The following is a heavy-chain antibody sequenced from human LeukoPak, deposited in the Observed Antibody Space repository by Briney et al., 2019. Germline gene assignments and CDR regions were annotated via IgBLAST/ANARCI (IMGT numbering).Heavy chain of an antibody. J-gene: IGHJ3*02. Sequence: GGSLRLSCAPSVFTFDDYAMYWVRQAPGKGLEWVSGVIWNSGWIDYADSVKGRFTISRDNAKNSLYLQMNSLRTEDTALYCCAKDVLRRGAGWDGFDIWGQGTLVTVSS. CDR2: VIWNSGWI. D-gene: IGHD2-8*01. CDR3: AKDVLRRGAGWDGFDI. CDR1: VFTFDDYA. V-gene: IGHV3-9*01.